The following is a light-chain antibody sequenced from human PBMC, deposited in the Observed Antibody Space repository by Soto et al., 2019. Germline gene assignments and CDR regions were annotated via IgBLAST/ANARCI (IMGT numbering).Light chain of an antibody. J-gene: IGLJ2*01. CDR3: QSYDSSLSGVV. V-gene: IGLV1-40*01. CDR1: SSNIGAGYD. Sequence: SVLTQPPSVSRAPGQRVTISCTGSSSNIGAGYDVHWYQQLPGTAPKLLIYGNSNRPSGVPDRFSGSKSGTSASLAITGLQAEDEADYYCQSYDSSLSGVVFGGGTKLTVL. CDR2: GNS.